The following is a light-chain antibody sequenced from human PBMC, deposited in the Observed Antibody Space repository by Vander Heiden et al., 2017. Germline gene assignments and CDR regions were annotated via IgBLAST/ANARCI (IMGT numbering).Light chain of an antibody. J-gene: IGLJ1*01. Sequence: QSALTQPRSVSGSPGQSVTISCTGTSSDVGGYNYVSWYQQHPGKAPKLMIYDVTERPSGVPDRFSGSKSGNTASLTISGLQAEDEADYFGCSYADNDSYVFGTGTEVTVL. CDR2: DVT. CDR3: CSYADNDSYV. V-gene: IGLV2-11*01. CDR1: SSDVGGYNY.